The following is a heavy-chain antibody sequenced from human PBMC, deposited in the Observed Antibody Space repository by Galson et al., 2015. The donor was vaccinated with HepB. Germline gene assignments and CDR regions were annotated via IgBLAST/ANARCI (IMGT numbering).Heavy chain of an antibody. CDR2: IIPIFGTA. D-gene: IGHD6-19*01. Sequence: SVKVSCKASGGTFSSYAISWVRQAPGQGLEWMGGIIPIFGTANYAQKFQGRVTITADESTSTAYMELSSLRSEDTAVYYCARTRTMQWLVRGGYFDYWGQGTLVTVS. CDR3: ARTRTMQWLVRGGYFDY. CDR1: GGTFSSYA. J-gene: IGHJ4*02. V-gene: IGHV1-69*13.